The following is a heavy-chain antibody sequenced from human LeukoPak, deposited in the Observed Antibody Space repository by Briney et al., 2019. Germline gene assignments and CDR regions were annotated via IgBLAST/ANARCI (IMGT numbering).Heavy chain of an antibody. V-gene: IGHV3-23*01. CDR3: AKAPAPYYYYYGMDV. Sequence: GRSLRLSCAASGFTFSSYVMNWVRQAPGKGLEWVSSISDNGVPRYYADSVKGRFTTSRDNSDNTVYLQMNSLRAEDTAIYYCAKAPAPYYYYYGMDVWGQGTAVTVSS. CDR2: ISDNGVPR. J-gene: IGHJ6*02. CDR1: GFTFSSYV.